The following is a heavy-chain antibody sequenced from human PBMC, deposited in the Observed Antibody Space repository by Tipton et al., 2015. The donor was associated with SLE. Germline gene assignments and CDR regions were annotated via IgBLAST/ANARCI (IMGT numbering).Heavy chain of an antibody. V-gene: IGHV4-34*01. CDR1: GGSFSGYY. CDR2: INHSGST. J-gene: IGHJ5*02. Sequence: TLSLTCAVYGGSFSGYYWSWIRQPPGKGLEWIGEINHSGSTNYNPSLKSRVTISVDTSKNQFSLKLSSVTAADTAVYYCARDARIVGARGWFDPWGQGTLVTVSS. CDR3: ARDARIVGARGWFDP. D-gene: IGHD1-26*01.